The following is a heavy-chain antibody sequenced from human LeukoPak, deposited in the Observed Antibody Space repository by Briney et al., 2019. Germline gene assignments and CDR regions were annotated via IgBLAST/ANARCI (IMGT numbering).Heavy chain of an antibody. D-gene: IGHD5-18*01. CDR1: GFTFSSYW. CDR2: IKQDGSGK. CDR3: ARPIDTAMVTGAFDI. J-gene: IGHJ3*02. Sequence: PGGSLRLSCAASGFTFSSYWMSWVRQAPGKGLEWVANIKQDGSGKYYVDSVKGRFTISRDNAKNSLYLQMNSLRAEDTAVYYCARPIDTAMVTGAFDIWGQGTMVTVSS. V-gene: IGHV3-7*01.